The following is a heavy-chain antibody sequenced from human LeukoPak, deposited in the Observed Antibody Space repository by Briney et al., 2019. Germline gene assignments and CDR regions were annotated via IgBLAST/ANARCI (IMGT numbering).Heavy chain of an antibody. Sequence: PSETLFLTCTVSGGSVSSYYWSWIRQPPVKGLEWIGYIYYSGSTNYNPSLKSRVTISVDTSKNQFSLKLSSVTAADTAVYYCARFGLNCGGDCYPDAFDIWGQGTMVTVSS. CDR2: IYYSGST. D-gene: IGHD2-21*01. CDR3: ARFGLNCGGDCYPDAFDI. J-gene: IGHJ3*02. CDR1: GGSVSSYY. V-gene: IGHV4-59*02.